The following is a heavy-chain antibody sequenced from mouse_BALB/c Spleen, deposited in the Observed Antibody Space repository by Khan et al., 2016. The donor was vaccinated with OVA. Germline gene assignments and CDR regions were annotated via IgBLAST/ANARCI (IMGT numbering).Heavy chain of an antibody. D-gene: IGHD1-1*01. J-gene: IGHJ3*01. CDR1: GFTFSTYG. CDR2: VSTGGGYT. Sequence: EVQLVESGGDLVKPGGSLKLSCAASGFTFSTYGMSWVRQTPDKRLEWVATVSTGGGYTYYPDSVKERFTISRDNAKNTLYLQMSGLKSEDTAMFYCTRLAYYYDREGFAYWGQGTLVTVSA. V-gene: IGHV5-6*01. CDR3: TRLAYYYDREGFAY.